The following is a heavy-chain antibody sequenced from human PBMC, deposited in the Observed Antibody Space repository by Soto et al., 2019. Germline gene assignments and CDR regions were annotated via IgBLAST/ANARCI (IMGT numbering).Heavy chain of an antibody. V-gene: IGHV1-18*01. CDR1: GYTFSNYG. Sequence: QVQLVQSGTEVKKPGASVKVSCKASGYTFSNYGISWVRQAPGQGLEWMGWIGPYNGKTDYAQNFQGRVAMTADTATTTAYMELRSLTSDDTAVYYCARDPSGEVVPAASDSWGQGTLVTFSS. J-gene: IGHJ4*02. D-gene: IGHD2-2*01. CDR3: ARDPSGEVVPAASDS. CDR2: IGPYNGKT.